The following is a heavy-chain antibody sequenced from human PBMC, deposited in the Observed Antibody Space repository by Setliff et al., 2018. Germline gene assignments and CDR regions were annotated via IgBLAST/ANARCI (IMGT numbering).Heavy chain of an antibody. CDR2: INPNSGGT. Sequence: GASVKVSCKASGYTFTGYYMHWVRQAPGQGLEWMGWINPNSGGTNYAQKFQGWVTMTRDTSISTAYMELSRLRSDDTAVYYCATTYYYDSSGYYLFQHWGQGTLVTVSS. J-gene: IGHJ1*01. CDR1: GYTFTGYY. D-gene: IGHD3-22*01. V-gene: IGHV1-2*04. CDR3: ATTYYYDSSGYYLFQH.